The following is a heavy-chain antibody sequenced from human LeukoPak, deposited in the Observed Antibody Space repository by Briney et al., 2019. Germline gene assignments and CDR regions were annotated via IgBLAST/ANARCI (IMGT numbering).Heavy chain of an antibody. J-gene: IGHJ4*02. CDR1: GFTFDDFA. D-gene: IGHD3-10*01. CDR3: AKNYYGSATYYKPFDS. CDR2: ISGDGGTT. V-gene: IGHV3-43*02. Sequence: GGSLRLSCAPSGFTFDDFAMHWVRQAPGKGVEWVSLISGDGGTTYYADSVKGRFTISRDNSKNSLYLQINRLRPEDTAFYYCAKNYYGSATYYKPFDSWGLGTLVTVSS.